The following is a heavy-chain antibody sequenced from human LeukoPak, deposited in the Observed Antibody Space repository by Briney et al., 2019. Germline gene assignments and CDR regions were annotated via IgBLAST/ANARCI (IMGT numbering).Heavy chain of an antibody. CDR3: AKHTFARPFDY. Sequence: SETLSLTCTVSGDSISSYYWSWIRQPPGKRLEWIGYIYHSGNTNSNPSLKSRVTISVDTSKNQFSLKLSSVSAADTAVYYCAKHTFARPFDYWGQGTLVTVSS. CDR2: IYHSGNT. V-gene: IGHV4-59*08. D-gene: IGHD6-6*01. J-gene: IGHJ4*02. CDR1: GDSISSYY.